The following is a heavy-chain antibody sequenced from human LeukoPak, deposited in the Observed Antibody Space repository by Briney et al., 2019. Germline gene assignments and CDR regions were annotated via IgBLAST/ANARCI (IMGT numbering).Heavy chain of an antibody. CDR2: ISSSGSTI. V-gene: IGHV3-48*03. CDR1: GFAFSSYE. D-gene: IGHD3-10*02. CDR3: AELGITMIGGV. Sequence: GGSLRLSCAASGFAFSSYEMNWVRQAPGKGLEWVSYISSSGSTIYYADSVKGRFTISRDNAKNSLYVQMNSLRAEDTAVYYCAELGITMIGGVWGKGTTVTISS. J-gene: IGHJ6*04.